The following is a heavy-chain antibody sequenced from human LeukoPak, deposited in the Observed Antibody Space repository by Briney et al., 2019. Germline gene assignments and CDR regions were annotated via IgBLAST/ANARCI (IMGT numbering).Heavy chain of an antibody. CDR2: IYSGGST. Sequence: TGGSLRLSCAASGFTVSSNYMSWVRQAPGKGLEWVSVIYSGGSTYYADSVKGRFTISRDNSKNTLYLQMNSLRAEDTAVYYCARPGVCSGVSCYSNDAFDIWGQGTMVTVSS. CDR3: ARPGVCSGVSCYSNDAFDI. D-gene: IGHD2-15*01. J-gene: IGHJ3*02. CDR1: GFTVSSNY. V-gene: IGHV3-66*02.